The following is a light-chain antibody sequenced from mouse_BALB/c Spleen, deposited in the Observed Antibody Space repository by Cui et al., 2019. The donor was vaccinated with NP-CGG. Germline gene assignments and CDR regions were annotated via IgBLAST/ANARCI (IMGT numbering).Light chain of an antibody. V-gene: IGLV1*01. CDR1: TGAVTTSNY. Sequence: QAVVTQESALTTSPGETVTLTCRSNTGAVTTSNYANWVQEKPDHLFTGLIGGTNNRAPGVPARFSGSLIGAKAALTITGAQTEDEAIYFCALWYSNHWVFGGGTKLTVL. CDR2: GTN. CDR3: ALWYSNHWV. J-gene: IGLJ1*01.